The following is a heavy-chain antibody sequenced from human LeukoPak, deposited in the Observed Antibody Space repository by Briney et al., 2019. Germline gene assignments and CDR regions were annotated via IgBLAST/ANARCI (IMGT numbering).Heavy chain of an antibody. CDR3: ARHREELGNDY. CDR1: GGSISSYY. V-gene: IGHV4-59*08. Sequence: PSETLSLTCTVSGGSISSYYWSWIRQPPGKGLEWIGYIYYSGSTNYNPSLKSRVTISVDTSKNQFSLKLSSVTAADTAVYYCARHREELGNDYWGQGTLVTVSS. CDR2: IYYSGST. D-gene: IGHD7-27*01. J-gene: IGHJ4*02.